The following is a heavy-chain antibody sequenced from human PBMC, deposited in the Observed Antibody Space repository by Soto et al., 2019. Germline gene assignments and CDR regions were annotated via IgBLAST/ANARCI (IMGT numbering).Heavy chain of an antibody. CDR2: ISGSGGST. CDR3: AREYCGTTSCYYGMDG. J-gene: IGHJ6*02. D-gene: IGHD2-2*01. Sequence: GGSLRLSCAASGFTFSSYAMSWVRQAPGKGLEWVSAISGSGGSTYYADSVKGRFTISRDNSKNTLYLQMNSLRPEDTAVYYCAREYCGTTSCYYGMDGWGQGTTVTVAS. CDR1: GFTFSSYA. V-gene: IGHV3-23*01.